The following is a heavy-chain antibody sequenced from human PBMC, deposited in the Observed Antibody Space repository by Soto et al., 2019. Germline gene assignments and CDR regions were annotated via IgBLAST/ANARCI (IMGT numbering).Heavy chain of an antibody. J-gene: IGHJ5*02. Sequence: SETLSLTCSVSGGTISGYYWTWIRQPAGKGLEWIGRIYSSGNTKYNLSLQSRVTMSLDTSNNQFSLRLTSVTAADTAVYYCARGQRFSDWFDPWGQGTLVTVSS. CDR2: IYSSGNT. D-gene: IGHD3-3*01. CDR1: GGTISGYY. V-gene: IGHV4-4*07. CDR3: ARGQRFSDWFDP.